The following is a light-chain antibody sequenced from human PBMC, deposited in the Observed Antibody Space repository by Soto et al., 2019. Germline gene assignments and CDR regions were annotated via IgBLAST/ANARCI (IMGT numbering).Light chain of an antibody. Sequence: EIVLAQSPGTLSLSPGERATLSCRASQSVTNSFLAWYQQKPGQAPRLLIYGASRRATGIPVRFTGSGSGTDFTLTISRLEPEDFAVYYFQQYVSSPWAFGQGTKVEI. CDR2: GAS. V-gene: IGKV3-20*01. CDR1: QSVTNSF. CDR3: QQYVSSPWA. J-gene: IGKJ1*01.